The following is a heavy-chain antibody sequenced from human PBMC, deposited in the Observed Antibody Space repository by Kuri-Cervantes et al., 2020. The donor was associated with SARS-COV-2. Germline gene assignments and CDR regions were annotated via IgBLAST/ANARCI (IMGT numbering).Heavy chain of an antibody. D-gene: IGHD6-19*01. Sequence: GESLKISCVASGFTFSDAWMSWVRQTPGKGLEWIGRFKSKTAGGTTVYAAPVQGRFTISRDDSRNTLYLQMNSLKAEDTGVYFCATGSASGWYRRDFDFWGLGTLVTVSS. J-gene: IGHJ4*02. CDR3: ATGSASGWYRRDFDF. CDR2: FKSKTAGGTT. V-gene: IGHV3-15*01. CDR1: GFTFSDAW.